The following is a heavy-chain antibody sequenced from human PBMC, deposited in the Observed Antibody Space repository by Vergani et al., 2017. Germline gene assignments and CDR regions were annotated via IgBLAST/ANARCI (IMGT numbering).Heavy chain of an antibody. Sequence: VQLVESGGGLVKPGGSLRLSCAASAFTFSSYAMHWVRQAPGKGLEWVAVISYDGSDKYYADSVKGRFTISRDNSKNTLYLQMNSLRAEDTAVYYCARAYDFWSGLLFDPWGQGTLVTVSS. V-gene: IGHV3-30*04. J-gene: IGHJ5*02. CDR3: ARAYDFWSGLLFDP. CDR1: AFTFSSYA. CDR2: ISYDGSDK. D-gene: IGHD3-3*01.